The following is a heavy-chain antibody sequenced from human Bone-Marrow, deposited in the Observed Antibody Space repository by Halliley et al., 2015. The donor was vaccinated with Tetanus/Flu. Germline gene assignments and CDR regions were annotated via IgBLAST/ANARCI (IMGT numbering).Heavy chain of an antibody. CDR3: ARGTGWMPDD. CDR2: IHYAGNT. D-gene: IGHD2-2*01. J-gene: IGHJ4*02. CDR1: GDSVSGYY. Sequence: TLSLTCSVSGDSVSGYYLNWIRQPPGKGLEWIGHIHYAGNTNYNPSLKSLVTISVDTSKNQFSLNLNSMTAADTAVYYCARGTGWMPDDWGQGTLVTVSS. V-gene: IGHV4-59*02.